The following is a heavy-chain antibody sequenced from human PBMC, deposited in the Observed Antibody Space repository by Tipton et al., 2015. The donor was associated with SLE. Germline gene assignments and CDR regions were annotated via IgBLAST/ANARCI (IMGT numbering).Heavy chain of an antibody. V-gene: IGHV4-39*07. CDR3: ARDLLSWDAFDI. CDR1: GGSISSSSYY. CDR2: IYYSGST. D-gene: IGHD2/OR15-2a*01. J-gene: IGHJ3*02. Sequence: TLSLTCTVSGGSISSSSYYWGWIRQPPGKGLEWIGSIYYSGSTYYNPSLKSRGTISVDTSKNQFSLKLSSVTAADTAVYYCARDLLSWDAFDIWGQGTMVTVSS.